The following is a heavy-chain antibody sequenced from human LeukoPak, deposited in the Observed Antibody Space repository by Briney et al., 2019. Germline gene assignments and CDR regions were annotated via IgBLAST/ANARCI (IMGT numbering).Heavy chain of an antibody. J-gene: IGHJ4*02. CDR1: GVSISSYY. V-gene: IGHV4-59*01. D-gene: IGHD6-19*01. CDR3: ARDLEGNSSGWYFDY. CDR2: IYYSGST. Sequence: SETLSLTCTVSGVSISSYYWSWIRQPPGKGLEWIGYIYYSGSTNYNPSLKSRVTISVDTSKNQFSLKLSSVTAADTAVYYCARDLEGNSSGWYFDYWGQGTLVTVSS.